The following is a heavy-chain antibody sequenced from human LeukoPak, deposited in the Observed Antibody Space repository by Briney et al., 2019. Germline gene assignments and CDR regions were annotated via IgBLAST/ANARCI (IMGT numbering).Heavy chain of an antibody. CDR3: AKALIAVAVGYYFDY. D-gene: IGHD6-19*01. CDR2: ISWNSGSI. CDR1: GFTFDDYA. Sequence: PGGSLRLSCAASGFTFDDYAMHWVRQAPGKGLEWVSGISWNSGSIGYADSVKGRFTISRDNAKNSLYLQMNSLRAEDTALYYCAKALIAVAVGYYFDYWGQGTPVTVSS. V-gene: IGHV3-9*01. J-gene: IGHJ4*02.